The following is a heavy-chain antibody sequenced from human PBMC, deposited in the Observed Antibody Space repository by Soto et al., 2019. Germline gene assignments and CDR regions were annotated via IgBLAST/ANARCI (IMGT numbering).Heavy chain of an antibody. Sequence: GSLRLSCAASGFTFSSYGMHWVRQAPGKGLEWVAVISYDGSNKYYADSVKGRFTISRDNSKNTLYLQMNSLRAEDTAVYYCAKEAVVVVAGVEYWGQGTLVTVYS. CDR2: ISYDGSNK. D-gene: IGHD2-15*01. CDR3: AKEAVVVVAGVEY. V-gene: IGHV3-30*18. J-gene: IGHJ4*02. CDR1: GFTFSSYG.